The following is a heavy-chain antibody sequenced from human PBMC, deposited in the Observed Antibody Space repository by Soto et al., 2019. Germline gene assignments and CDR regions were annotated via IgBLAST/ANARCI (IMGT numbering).Heavy chain of an antibody. J-gene: IGHJ5*02. V-gene: IGHV3-74*01. Sequence: PGGSLRLSCAASGFTFSNFWMHWVRQVPGKGLVWVSCINSDGSSTNYADSVKGRFTISRDNAKDTLYLQMNSLRAEDTAVYFCARPGSSEWTKSFDPWGQGTRVTAPQ. CDR1: GFTFSNFW. D-gene: IGHD6-19*01. CDR3: ARPGSSEWTKSFDP. CDR2: INSDGSST.